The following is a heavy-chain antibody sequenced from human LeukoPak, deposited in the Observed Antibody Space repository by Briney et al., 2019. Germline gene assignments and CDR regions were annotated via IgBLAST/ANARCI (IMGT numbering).Heavy chain of an antibody. J-gene: IGHJ4*02. CDR3: ARYYYDSSGYSKFDY. CDR2: ISSSGSTI. V-gene: IGHV3-48*03. CDR1: GFTFSSYE. Sequence: GGSLRLSCAASGFTFSSYEMNWVRQAPGKGLDWVSYISSSGSTIYYADSVKGRFTISRDNAKNSLYLQMNSLRAEDTAVYYCARYYYDSSGYSKFDYWGQGTLVTVSS. D-gene: IGHD3-22*01.